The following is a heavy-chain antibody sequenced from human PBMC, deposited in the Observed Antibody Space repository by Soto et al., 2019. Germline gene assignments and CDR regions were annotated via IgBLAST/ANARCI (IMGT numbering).Heavy chain of an antibody. CDR1: GGTFSSYA. CDR2: IIPIFGPA. J-gene: IGHJ6*02. Sequence: QVQLVQSGAEVKKPGSSVKVSCKASGGTFSSYAISWVRQAPGQGLEWMGGIIPIFGPANYAQKFQGRVTVTADESTRTAYMELSSLRSEDTAVYYCARESGGTTVALGMDVWGQGTTVTVSS. V-gene: IGHV1-69*01. D-gene: IGHD4-17*01. CDR3: ARESGGTTVALGMDV.